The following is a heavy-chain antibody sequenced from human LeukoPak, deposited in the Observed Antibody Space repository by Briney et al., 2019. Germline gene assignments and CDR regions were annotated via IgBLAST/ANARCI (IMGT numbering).Heavy chain of an antibody. Sequence: ASVKASCKASGYTFSSYGISWVRQAPGQGLEWMGWISDYNGNTKYAENLQGGVSMTAHTSTNTAYMEVRSLTSDDTAVYYCARDWSSSSPYFDLWGQGTQVTVSS. CDR2: ISDYNGNT. CDR3: ARDWSSSSPYFDL. D-gene: IGHD6-6*01. CDR1: GYTFSSYG. J-gene: IGHJ4*02. V-gene: IGHV1-18*04.